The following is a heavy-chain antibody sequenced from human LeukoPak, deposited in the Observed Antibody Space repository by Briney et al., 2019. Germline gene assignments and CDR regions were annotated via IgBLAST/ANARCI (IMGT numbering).Heavy chain of an antibody. CDR1: GYTFTRYS. J-gene: IGHJ4*02. CDR2: ISGYNGDT. CDR3: ARDHGGYETEFYFDY. Sequence: ASVKVSCKASGYTFTRYSISWVRQAPGQGLEWMGWISGYNGDTNYAQKLQGRITLTTDTSTSTAYMELRSLRSDDTAVYYCARDHGGYETEFYFDYWGQGTLVTVSS. D-gene: IGHD5-12*01. V-gene: IGHV1-18*01.